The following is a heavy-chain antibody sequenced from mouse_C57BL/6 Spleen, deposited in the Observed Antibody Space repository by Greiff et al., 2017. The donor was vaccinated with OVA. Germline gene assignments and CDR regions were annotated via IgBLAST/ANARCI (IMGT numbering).Heavy chain of an antibody. V-gene: IGHV1-61*01. CDR3: ARGNGNYCFDY. J-gene: IGHJ2*01. CDR1: GYTFTSYW. Sequence: QVQLQQPGAELVRPGSSVKLSCKASGYTFTSYWMEWVKQRPGQGLEWIGNIYPSDSETHYNQKFKDKATLTVDKSSSTAYMQISSLTSEDSAVYYCARGNGNYCFDYWGQGTTLTVSS. D-gene: IGHD2-1*01. CDR2: IYPSDSET.